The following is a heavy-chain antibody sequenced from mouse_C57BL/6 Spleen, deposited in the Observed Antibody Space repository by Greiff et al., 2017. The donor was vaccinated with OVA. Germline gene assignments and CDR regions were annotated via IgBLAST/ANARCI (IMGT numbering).Heavy chain of an antibody. CDR2: IYPGSGNT. D-gene: IGHD4-1*01. J-gene: IGHJ2*01. CDR3: ARGLTGTIDY. CDR1: GYTFTDYY. Sequence: VQRVESGAELVRPGASVKLSCKASGYTFTDYYINWVKQRPGQGLEWIARIYPGSGNTYYNEKFKGKATLTAEKSSSTAYMQLSSLTSEDSAVYFCARGLTGTIDYWGQGTTLTVSS. V-gene: IGHV1-76*01.